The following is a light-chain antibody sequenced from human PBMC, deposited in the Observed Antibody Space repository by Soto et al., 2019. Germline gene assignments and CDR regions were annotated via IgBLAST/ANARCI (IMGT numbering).Light chain of an antibody. CDR2: DVS. Sequence: SVLTQPLSVSGSPGQSVTISCTGTSGDVGGYNFVSWYQQHPGKAPTLMIFDVSQRPSGVPDRFSGSKSGNTASLTISGLQADDEADYYCCSYGGSYTWVFGGGTKVTVL. V-gene: IGLV2-11*01. CDR3: CSYGGSYTWV. CDR1: SGDVGGYNF. J-gene: IGLJ3*02.